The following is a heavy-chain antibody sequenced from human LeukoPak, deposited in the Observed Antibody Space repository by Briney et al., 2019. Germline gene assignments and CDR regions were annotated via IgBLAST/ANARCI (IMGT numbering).Heavy chain of an antibody. J-gene: IGHJ4*02. CDR2: ISLYGTYM. D-gene: IGHD6-13*01. CDR3: SSSPYTSSWSHYYIDS. V-gene: IGHV3-21*06. Sequence: PGGSLRLSCAASGFTFSNYGMNWVRQAPGKGLEWVSSISLYGTYMYYADSVRGRFTISRDDAKNSLYLQMNSLRADDTALYYCSSSPYTSSWSHYYIDSWGQGTLLTVSS. CDR1: GFTFSNYG.